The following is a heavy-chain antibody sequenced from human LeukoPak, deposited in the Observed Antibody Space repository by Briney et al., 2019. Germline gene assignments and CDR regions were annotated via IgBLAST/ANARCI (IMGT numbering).Heavy chain of an antibody. CDR1: GGSISSYY. J-gene: IGHJ6*03. Sequence: KSSETLSLTCTVSGGSISSYYWSWIRQPPGKGLEWIGYIYYSGSTNYNPSLKSRVTISVDTSKNQFSLKLSSVTAADTAVYYCARRERITMVRGGPMDVWAKGPRSPSP. D-gene: IGHD3-10*01. CDR2: IYYSGST. V-gene: IGHV4-59*12. CDR3: ARRERITMVRGGPMDV.